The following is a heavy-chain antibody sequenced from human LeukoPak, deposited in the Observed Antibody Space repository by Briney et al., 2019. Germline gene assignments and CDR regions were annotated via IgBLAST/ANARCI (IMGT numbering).Heavy chain of an antibody. CDR1: GFTFSSYG. Sequence: GGSLRFSCAASGFTFSSYGMHWVRQAPGKGLEWVTFIRYDGSNKYYAVSVKGRFTISRDNAKNSLYLQMNSLRAEDMALYYCAKAVGGVGLALYYFDYWGQGTLVTVSS. CDR3: AKAVGGVGLALYYFDY. CDR2: IRYDGSNK. D-gene: IGHD2-8*01. J-gene: IGHJ4*02. V-gene: IGHV3-30*02.